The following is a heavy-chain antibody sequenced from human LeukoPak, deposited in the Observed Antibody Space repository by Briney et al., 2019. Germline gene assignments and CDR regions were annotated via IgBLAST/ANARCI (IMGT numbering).Heavy chain of an antibody. CDR2: IKQDGSEK. CDR3: GRAPPPGAVDY. CDR1: GFTFSSYW. J-gene: IGHJ4*02. D-gene: IGHD3-10*01. V-gene: IGHV3-7*01. Sequence: GGSLRLSCAASGFTFSSYWMSWVRQAPGKGLEWVANIKQDGSEKYYVDSVKGRFTISRDNAKNSLYLQMNSLRAEDTAVYYCGRAPPPGAVDYWGQGTLVTVSS.